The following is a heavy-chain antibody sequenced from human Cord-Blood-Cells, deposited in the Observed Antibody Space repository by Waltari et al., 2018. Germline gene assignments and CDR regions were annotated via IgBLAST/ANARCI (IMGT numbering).Heavy chain of an antibody. CDR3: ARVGYSSSWYYFDY. CDR1: GLTFTGYY. D-gene: IGHD6-13*01. J-gene: IGHJ4*02. Sequence: VQLVLSGAEVKNPGASVKVSCKASGLTFTGYYMLAVRQAAGQGLEWMGWINPNSGGTNYAQKFQGWVTMTRETSISTAYMELSRLRSDDTAVYYCARVGYSSSWYYFDYWGQGTLVTVSS. V-gene: IGHV1-2*04. CDR2: INPNSGGT.